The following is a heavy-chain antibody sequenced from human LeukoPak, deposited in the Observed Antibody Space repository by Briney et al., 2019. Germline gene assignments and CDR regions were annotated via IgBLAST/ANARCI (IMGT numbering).Heavy chain of an antibody. D-gene: IGHD3-22*01. CDR2: IIPIFGTA. CDR1: GGTFSSYA. J-gene: IGHJ4*02. CDR3: ARGLVRQHYYDSSGRGFDY. Sequence: GASVKVSCKASGGTFSSYAISWVRQAPGQGLEWMGGIIPIFGTANYAQKFQGRVTITADESTSTAYMELSSLRSEDTAVYYCARGLVRQHYYDSSGRGFDYWGQGTLVTVSS. V-gene: IGHV1-69*13.